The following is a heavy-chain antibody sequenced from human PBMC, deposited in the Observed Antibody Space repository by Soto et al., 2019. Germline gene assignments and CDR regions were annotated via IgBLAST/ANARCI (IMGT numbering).Heavy chain of an antibody. Sequence: PGGSLRLSCAASGFTFSSYWMSWVRQAPGKGLEWVANIKQDGSEKYYVDSVKGRSTISRDNAKNSLYLQMNSLRAEDTAVYYCAREGGGDIVVVPAATVYYYGMDVWGQGTTVTVS. V-gene: IGHV3-7*01. J-gene: IGHJ6*02. CDR2: IKQDGSEK. D-gene: IGHD2-2*01. CDR3: AREGGGDIVVVPAATVYYYGMDV. CDR1: GFTFSSYW.